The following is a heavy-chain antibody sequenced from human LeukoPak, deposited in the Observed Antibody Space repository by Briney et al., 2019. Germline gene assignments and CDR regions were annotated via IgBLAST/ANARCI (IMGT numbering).Heavy chain of an antibody. V-gene: IGHV1-69*13. Sequence: SVKVSCKPSGGTFSSYAISWVRQAPGQGLEWMGGIIPIFGTANYAQKFQGRVTITADESTSTAYMELSSLRSEDTAVYYCARAGTADVDTAMVYFDYWGQGTLVTVSS. D-gene: IGHD5-18*01. CDR2: IIPIFGTA. CDR3: ARAGTADVDTAMVYFDY. CDR1: GGTFSSYA. J-gene: IGHJ4*02.